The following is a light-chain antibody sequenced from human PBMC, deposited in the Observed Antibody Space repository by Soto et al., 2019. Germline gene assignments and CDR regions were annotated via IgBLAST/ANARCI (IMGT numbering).Light chain of an antibody. CDR2: AAS. V-gene: IGKV1-27*01. Sequence: DIQMTQSPTSLSASVGDRVTITCRASQDIRNFVAWYQQKPGKAPKLLIYAASTLQSGVPSRFSGSGSGTDFTLTSNRLQPEDVTTYSCQAYSSAPVFGHGTKVEIK. CDR3: QAYSSAPV. CDR1: QDIRNF. J-gene: IGKJ3*01.